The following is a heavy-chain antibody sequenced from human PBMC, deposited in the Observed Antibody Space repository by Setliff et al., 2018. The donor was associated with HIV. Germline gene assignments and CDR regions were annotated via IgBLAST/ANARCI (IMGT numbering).Heavy chain of an antibody. CDR3: ARQGLTMNRGVPAPILYYFDY. Sequence: NPSETLSLTCTVSGGSFTSRSYYWGWIRQPPGKGLEWIGTMYYRGTTYNNPFLKSRVTFSADTSKNQFSLNLNSVTATDTAVYYCARQGLTMNRGVPAPILYYFDYWGPGILVTVSS. CDR1: GGSFTSRSYY. D-gene: IGHD3-10*01. V-gene: IGHV4-39*01. CDR2: MYYRGTT. J-gene: IGHJ4*02.